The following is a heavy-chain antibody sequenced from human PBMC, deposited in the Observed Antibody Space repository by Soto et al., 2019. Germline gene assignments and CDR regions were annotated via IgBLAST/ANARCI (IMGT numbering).Heavy chain of an antibody. CDR1: GYSFTSYW. CDR2: IYPGDSDT. V-gene: IGHV5-51*01. CDR3: ARGPMGVVVEAATRSPNYYYYGMDV. J-gene: IGHJ6*02. D-gene: IGHD2-15*01. Sequence: PGESLKISCKGSGYSFTSYWIGWVRQMPGKGLEWMGIIYPGDSDTRYSPSFQGQVTISADKSISTAYLQWSSLKASDTAMYYCARGPMGVVVEAATRSPNYYYYGMDVWGQGTTVTVSS.